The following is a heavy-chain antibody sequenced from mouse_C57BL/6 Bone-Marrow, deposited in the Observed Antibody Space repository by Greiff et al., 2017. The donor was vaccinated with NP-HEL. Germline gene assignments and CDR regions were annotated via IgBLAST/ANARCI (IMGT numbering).Heavy chain of an antibody. V-gene: IGHV5-17*01. J-gene: IGHJ4*01. CDR1: GFTFSDYG. Sequence: EVMLVESGGGLVKPGGSLKLSCAASGFTFSDYGMHWVRQAPEKGLEWVAYISSGSSTIYYADTVKGRFTISRDNAKNTLFLQMTSLRSEDTAMYYCARLVSLKDYYAMDYWGQGTSVTVSS. CDR3: ARLVSLKDYYAMDY. CDR2: ISSGSSTI.